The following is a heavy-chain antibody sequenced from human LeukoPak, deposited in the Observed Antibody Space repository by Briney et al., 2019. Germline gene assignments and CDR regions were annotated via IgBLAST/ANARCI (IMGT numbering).Heavy chain of an antibody. J-gene: IGHJ4*02. CDR1: GDSVSSNSAA. CDR2: TYYRSKWYN. D-gene: IGHD6-19*01. V-gene: IGHV6-1*01. CDR3: ARAITTRYSSGWYSVDY. Sequence: SLTLSLTCAISGDSVSSNSAAWNWIRQSPSRGLEWLGRTYYRSKWYNDYAVSVKSRITINPDTSKNQFSLQLNSVTPEDTAVYYCARAITTRYSSGWYSVDYWGQGTLVTVSS.